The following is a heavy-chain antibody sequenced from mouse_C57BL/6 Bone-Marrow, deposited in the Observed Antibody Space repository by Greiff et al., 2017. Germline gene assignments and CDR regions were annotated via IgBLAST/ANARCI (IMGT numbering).Heavy chain of an antibody. CDR2: IYPGDGDT. CDR3: ESGPRAWCAY. Sequence: VQLQQSGPELVKPGASVKISCKASGYAFSSSWMNWVKQRPGKGLEWIGRIYPGDGDTNYNGKFKGKATLTADTSSSTAYMQLSSLTSEDSAIYVCESGPRAWCAYRGQGTLVTVAT. V-gene: IGHV1-82*01. J-gene: IGHJ3*01. CDR1: GYAFSSSW.